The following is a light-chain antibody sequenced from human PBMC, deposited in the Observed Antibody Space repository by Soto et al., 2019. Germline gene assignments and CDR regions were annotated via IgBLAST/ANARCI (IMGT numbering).Light chain of an antibody. V-gene: IGLV2-14*01. CDR2: DVS. Sequence: QSALTQPASVSGSPGQSITISCTGTSTDVGGYNYVSWYQQHPGKAPKFMIYDVSNRPSGVSNRFSGSKSGNTASLTISGLQGEDEADYYCSSYTTSNTRQIVFGTGTQLTVL. J-gene: IGLJ1*01. CDR1: STDVGGYNY. CDR3: SSYTTSNTRQIV.